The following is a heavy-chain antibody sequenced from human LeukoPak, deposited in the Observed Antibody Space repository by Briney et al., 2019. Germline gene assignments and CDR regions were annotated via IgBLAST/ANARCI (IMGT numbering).Heavy chain of an antibody. CDR2: INPNSGGT. CDR1: GYTFTGYY. Sequence: GASVKVSCKASGYTFTGYYMHWVRQAPGQGLEWMGRINPNSGGTNYAQKFQGRVTMTRDTSISTAYMELSRLRSDDTAVYYCARVWHYYGSGSYHLFGYWGQGTLVTVSS. J-gene: IGHJ4*02. V-gene: IGHV1-2*06. D-gene: IGHD3-10*01. CDR3: ARVWHYYGSGSYHLFGY.